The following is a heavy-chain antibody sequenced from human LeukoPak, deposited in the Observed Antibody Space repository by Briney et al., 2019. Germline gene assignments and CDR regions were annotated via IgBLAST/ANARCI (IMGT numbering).Heavy chain of an antibody. D-gene: IGHD6-19*01. CDR1: GYTFTGYY. CDR3: ARVGSSGFDAFDI. J-gene: IGHJ3*02. Sequence: GASVKVSCKASGYTFTGYYMHWVRQAPGQGLEWMGWINPNSGGTNYAQKFQGWVTMTRDTSISTAYMELSRLRSDDTAVYYCARVGSSGFDAFDIWGQGTMVTVSS. CDR2: INPNSGGT. V-gene: IGHV1-2*04.